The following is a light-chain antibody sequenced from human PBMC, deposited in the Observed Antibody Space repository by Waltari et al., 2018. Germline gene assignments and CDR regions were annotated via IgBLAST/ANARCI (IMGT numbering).Light chain of an antibody. J-gene: IGKJ4*01. CDR2: AAS. CDR1: QNIGTS. CDR3: QQSYSTPRLT. V-gene: IGKV1-39*01. Sequence: DIQMTQYPSSVSASVGDRVTITCRASQNIGTSLNWYQQKPGKAPKLLVHAASSLYSGVPSRFSGSGSGTDFTLTISSLQPEDFTTYYCQQSYSTPRLTFGGGTKVDIK.